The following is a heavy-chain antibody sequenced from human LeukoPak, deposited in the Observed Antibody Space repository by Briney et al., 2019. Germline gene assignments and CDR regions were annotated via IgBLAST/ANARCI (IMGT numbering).Heavy chain of an antibody. D-gene: IGHD2-2*01. CDR1: GFTFSDYY. CDR3: ARAADIVVVPAAMQWYFQH. V-gene: IGHV3-69-1*01. CDR2: ISSSSAI. J-gene: IGHJ1*01. Sequence: GGSLRLSCAASGFTFSDYYMNWVRQVPGKGLEWVSSISSSSAIYYADSVKGRFTISRGNAKNSLYLQMNSLRAEDTAVYYCARAADIVVVPAAMQWYFQHWGQGTLVTVSS.